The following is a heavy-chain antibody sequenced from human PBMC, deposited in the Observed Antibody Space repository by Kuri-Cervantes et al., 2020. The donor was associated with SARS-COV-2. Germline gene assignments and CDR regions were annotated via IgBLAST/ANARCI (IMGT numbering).Heavy chain of an antibody. D-gene: IGHD3-22*01. CDR1: GFTFSSYE. V-gene: IGHV3-48*03. J-gene: IGHJ4*02. Sequence: GGSLRLSCVASGFTFSSYEMNWVRQAPGKGLEWVSYISSSGSTIYYADSVKGRFTISRDNAKNSLYLQMNSLRAEDTAVYYCARVQDSSGLHKYYFDYWDQGTLVTVSS. CDR2: ISSSGSTI. CDR3: ARVQDSSGLHKYYFDY.